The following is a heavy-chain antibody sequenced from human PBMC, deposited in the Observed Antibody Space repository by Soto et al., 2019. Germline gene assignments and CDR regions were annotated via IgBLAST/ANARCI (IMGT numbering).Heavy chain of an antibody. CDR3: VKGGSLDF. J-gene: IGHJ4*02. Sequence: EVQLLESGGGLVQPGGSLRLSCAASGFSFSTFEMSWVRQAPGRGLEWVSFISDDSSRTYYADAVKGRFTISRDNSKYTLYLQMNSLTAEDTAVYACVKGGSLDFWGQGTLVTVSS. CDR2: ISDDSSRT. CDR1: GFSFSTFE. V-gene: IGHV3-23*01. D-gene: IGHD3-16*01.